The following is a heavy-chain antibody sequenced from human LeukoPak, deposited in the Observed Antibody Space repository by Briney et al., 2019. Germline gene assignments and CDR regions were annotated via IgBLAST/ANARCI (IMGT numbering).Heavy chain of an antibody. CDR2: ISYSGGNT. J-gene: IGHJ4*02. D-gene: IGHD2-15*01. Sequence: HPGGSLRLSCAASGFTFSSYAMSWVRQAPGKGLEWASTISYSGGNTDYADSVEGRFTVSRDNSKNTLYLQVNSLRAGDTAVYYCARDRYCSGGSCHGDFAYWGQGTLVTVSS. V-gene: IGHV3-23*01. CDR3: ARDRYCSGGSCHGDFAY. CDR1: GFTFSSYA.